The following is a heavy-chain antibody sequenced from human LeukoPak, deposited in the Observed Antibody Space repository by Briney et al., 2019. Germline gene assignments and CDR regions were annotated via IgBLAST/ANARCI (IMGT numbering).Heavy chain of an antibody. V-gene: IGHV3-48*02. CDR3: ARDGGFGFLAAFDI. J-gene: IGHJ3*02. Sequence: GGSLRLSCAASGFTFSSYSMNWVRQAPGKGPEWTSYISGSGSVSYYEDSVKGRFTISRDNAKNSLYLQMNSLRDEDTALYYCARDGGFGFLAAFDIWGQGTMVTVSS. D-gene: IGHD3-10*01. CDR2: ISGSGSVS. CDR1: GFTFSSYS.